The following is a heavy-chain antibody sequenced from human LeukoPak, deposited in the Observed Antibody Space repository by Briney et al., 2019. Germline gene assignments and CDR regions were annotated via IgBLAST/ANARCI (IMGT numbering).Heavy chain of an antibody. Sequence: GGSLRLSCAASGFTFSSYGMHWVRQAPGQGLEWMGVINPSGGTTNYAQKFQGRVTMTRDTSTSTVYMELSSLRSEDTAVYYCARGSTPSYYYDSSGHFDYWGQGTLVTVSS. CDR1: GFTFSSYG. D-gene: IGHD3-22*01. CDR2: INPSGGTT. J-gene: IGHJ4*02. V-gene: IGHV1-46*01. CDR3: ARGSTPSYYYDSSGHFDY.